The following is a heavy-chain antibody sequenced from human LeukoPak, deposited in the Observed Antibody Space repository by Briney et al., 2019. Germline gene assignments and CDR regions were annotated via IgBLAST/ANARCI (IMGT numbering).Heavy chain of an antibody. CDR2: ISSSSSYI. J-gene: IGHJ3*02. V-gene: IGHV3-21*01. CDR3: ARGGRANGVYDAFDI. Sequence: GGSLRLSCAASGFTFSSYSMNWVRQAPGKGLEWVSCISSSSSYIYYADSVKGRFTISRDNAKNSLYLQMNTLRAEGTALYYCARGGRANGVYDAFDIWGQGTIVTVSS. CDR1: GFTFSSYS. D-gene: IGHD2-8*01.